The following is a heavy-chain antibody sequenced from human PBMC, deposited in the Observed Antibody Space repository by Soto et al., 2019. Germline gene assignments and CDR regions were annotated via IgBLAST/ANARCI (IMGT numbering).Heavy chain of an antibody. V-gene: IGHV4-39*02. CDR3: ARDGGYGCSSTSCTLRGHDAFDI. J-gene: IGHJ3*02. Sequence: QLQLQESGPGLVKPSETLSLTCTVSGGSISSSSYYWGWIRQPPGKGLEWIGSIYYRGSTYYNPSLKSRVTISVDTSKNQFSLKLSSVTAADTAVYYCARDGGYGCSSTSCTLRGHDAFDIWGQGTMVTVSS. CDR2: IYYRGST. D-gene: IGHD2-2*01. CDR1: GGSISSSSYY.